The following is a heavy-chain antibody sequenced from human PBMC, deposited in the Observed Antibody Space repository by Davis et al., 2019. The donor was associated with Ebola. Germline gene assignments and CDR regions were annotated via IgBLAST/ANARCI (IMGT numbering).Heavy chain of an antibody. Sequence: GGSLRLSCAASGFTLGASAMHRARPAQGRGLEWVSYISRSSCNIYYADSVKGRFTIYRDNAKNSLYLQRNSLRAEDTAVYYCARHADDSSSWANWFDPWGQGTLVTVSS. V-gene: IGHV3-48*04. D-gene: IGHD6-13*01. J-gene: IGHJ5*02. CDR3: ARHADDSSSWANWFDP. CDR2: ISRSSCNI. CDR1: GFTLGASA.